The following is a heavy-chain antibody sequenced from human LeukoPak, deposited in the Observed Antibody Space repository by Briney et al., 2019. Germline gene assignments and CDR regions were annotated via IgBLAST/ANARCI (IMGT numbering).Heavy chain of an antibody. Sequence: GGSLRLSCATSAFTFSAYGMHWVRQAPGKGLEWVAVIANDGNDKKYADSVKGRFTISRDNTKDTLYLQMNSLGPEDTALYYCAKDLKKGAAAYYFDFWGQGTLVTVSS. CDR1: AFTFSAYG. J-gene: IGHJ4*02. CDR3: AKDLKKGAAAYYFDF. D-gene: IGHD6-13*01. CDR2: IANDGNDK. V-gene: IGHV3-30*18.